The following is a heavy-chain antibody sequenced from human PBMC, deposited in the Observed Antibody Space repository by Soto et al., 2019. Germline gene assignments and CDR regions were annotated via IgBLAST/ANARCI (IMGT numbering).Heavy chain of an antibody. CDR2: IIPIFGTA. V-gene: IGHV1-69*06. Sequence: SVKVSCKASGGTFSSYAISWVRQAPGQGLEWMGWIIPIFGTAKYAQKFQGRVTITADKSTSTAYMELSSLRSEDTAVYYCASGGSVVTQTDYDYYGMDVCGQGTKATIFS. CDR3: ASGGSVVTQTDYDYYGMDV. D-gene: IGHD4-4*01. J-gene: IGHJ6*02. CDR1: GGTFSSYA.